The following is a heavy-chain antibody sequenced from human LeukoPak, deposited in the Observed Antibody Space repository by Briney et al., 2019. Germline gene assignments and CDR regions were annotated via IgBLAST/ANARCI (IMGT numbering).Heavy chain of an antibody. CDR1: GYTFTSYG. CDR2: ISAYNGNT. J-gene: IGHJ4*02. V-gene: IGHV1-18*01. CDR3: AREGIVVVPAAPEGDY. D-gene: IGHD2-2*01. Sequence: ASVKVSCKASGYTFTSYGISWVRQAPGQGLEWMGWISAYNGNTNYAQKLQGRVTMTTDTSTSTAYMELRSLRSDDTAVYYCAREGIVVVPAAPEGDYWGQGTLVTVSS.